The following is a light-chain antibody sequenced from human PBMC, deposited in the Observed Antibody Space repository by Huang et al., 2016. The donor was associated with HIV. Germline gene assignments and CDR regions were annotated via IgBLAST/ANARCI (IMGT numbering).Light chain of an antibody. CDR1: KSINTY. CDR3: QQTYTGVT. V-gene: IGKV1-39*01. Sequence: DIQMTQSPSSLSASVGDRVTITCRASKSINTYLNWFQQKPGKAPKVLISAASNLQSGVPSRFRGSGSGTHFTLTITSLQPEDFATYYCQQTYTGVTFGQGTKVEIK. J-gene: IGKJ1*01. CDR2: AAS.